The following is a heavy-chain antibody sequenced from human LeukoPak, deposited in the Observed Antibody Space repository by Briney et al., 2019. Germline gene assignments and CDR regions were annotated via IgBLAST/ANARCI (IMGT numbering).Heavy chain of an antibody. J-gene: IGHJ1*01. CDR2: MNPNSGNT. CDR1: GYTFTSYD. V-gene: IGHV1-8*03. CDR3: ARGPYYDILTGPSEYFQH. Sequence: RASVKVSCKASGYTFTSYDINWVRQATGQGLEWMGWMNPNSGNTGYAQKFQGRVTITRNTSISTAYMELSSPRSEDTAVYYCARGPYYDILTGPSEYFQHWGQGTLVTVSS. D-gene: IGHD3-9*01.